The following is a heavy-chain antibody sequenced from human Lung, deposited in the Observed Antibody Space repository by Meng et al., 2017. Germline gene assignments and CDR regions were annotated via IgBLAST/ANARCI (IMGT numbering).Heavy chain of an antibody. Sequence: GSLRLSCTVSGGSISGYYWSWIRQPAGKGLEWVGRIYDNGNTNYQPSFKSRVTMSVDTSKNQISLKLNSVTAADTAMYYCASDQGYSASWFDPWGQGTLVTVSS. J-gene: IGHJ5*02. CDR3: ASDQGYSASWFDP. D-gene: IGHD5-18*01. CDR1: GGSISGYY. V-gene: IGHV4-4*07. CDR2: IYDNGNT.